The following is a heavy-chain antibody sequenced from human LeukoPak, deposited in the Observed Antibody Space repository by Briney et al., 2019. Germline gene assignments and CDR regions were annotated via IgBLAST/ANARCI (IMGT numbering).Heavy chain of an antibody. CDR1: GYTFTSYY. D-gene: IGHD5-12*01. CDR3: ARDTRGYSGYGDAFDI. V-gene: IGHV1-46*01. Sequence: ASVKVSCKASGYTFTSYYIHWVRQAPGQGLKWMGIINPSGGSTNYAQKFQGRVTMTRDTSTSTVYMELSSLRSEDTAVYYCARDTRGYSGYGDAFDIWGQGTMVTVSS. J-gene: IGHJ3*02. CDR2: INPSGGST.